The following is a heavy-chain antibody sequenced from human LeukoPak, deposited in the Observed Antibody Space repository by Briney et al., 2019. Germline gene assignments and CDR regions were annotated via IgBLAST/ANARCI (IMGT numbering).Heavy chain of an antibody. CDR2: ISAYNGNT. J-gene: IGHJ5*02. D-gene: IGHD6-13*01. CDR1: GYTFTSYG. Sequence: ASVKVSCKASGYTFTSYGISWVRQAPGQGLEWMGWISAYNGNTNYAQKLQGRVTMTTDTSTSTAYMELRSLRSDDTAVYYCARARSSSWYSGPETWGQGTLVTVSS. V-gene: IGHV1-18*01. CDR3: ARARSSSWYSGPET.